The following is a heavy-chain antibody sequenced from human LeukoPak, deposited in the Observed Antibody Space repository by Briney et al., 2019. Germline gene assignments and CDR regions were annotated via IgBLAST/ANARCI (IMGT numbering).Heavy chain of an antibody. V-gene: IGHV3-53*05. J-gene: IGHJ5*02. CDR2: IYSGGST. CDR3: ARNWFDP. CDR1: GFTVSSDY. Sequence: GGSLRLSCAASGFTVSSDYMSWVRQAPGKGLEWVSVIYSGGSTYYADSVKGRFTVSRDKSKNTVYLQMNSLRSEDTAMYYCARNWFDPWGQGTLVTLYS.